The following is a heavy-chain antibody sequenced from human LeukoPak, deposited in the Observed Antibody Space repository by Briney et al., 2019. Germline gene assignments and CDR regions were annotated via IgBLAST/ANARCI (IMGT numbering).Heavy chain of an antibody. V-gene: IGHV3-30*04. D-gene: IGHD6-13*01. CDR2: ISYDGSNK. CDR1: GFTFSSYA. J-gene: IGHJ4*02. Sequence: GGSLRLSCAASGFTFSSYAMHWVRQAPGKGLEWVAVISYDGSNKYYADSVKGRFTISRDNSKNTLYLQMNSLRAEDTAVYYCATEGAAAGNWGQGTLVTVSS. CDR3: ATEGAAAGN.